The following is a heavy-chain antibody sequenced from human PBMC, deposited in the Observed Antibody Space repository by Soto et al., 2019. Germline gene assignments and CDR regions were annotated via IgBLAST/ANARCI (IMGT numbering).Heavy chain of an antibody. Sequence: PGGSLTLSCAASGFTFSSYGMHWVRQAPGKGLEWVAVISYDGSNKYYADSVKGRFTISRDNSKNTLYLQMNSLRAEDTAVYYCARDSNHYFDYWGQGTLVTVSS. CDR1: GFTFSSYG. CDR2: ISYDGSNK. V-gene: IGHV3-30*03. CDR3: ARDSNHYFDY. D-gene: IGHD2-8*01. J-gene: IGHJ4*02.